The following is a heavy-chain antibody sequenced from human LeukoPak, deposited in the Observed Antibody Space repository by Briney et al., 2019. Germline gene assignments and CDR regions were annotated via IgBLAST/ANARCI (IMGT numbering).Heavy chain of an antibody. CDR2: IKQDGSEK. CDR3: AREGVYDFWSGFNSYYMDV. Sequence: GGSLRLSCAASGLTFSIHWMNWVRQAPGKGLEWVANIKQDGSEKYYVDSVKGRFTISRDNAKNSLYLQMNSLRAEDTAVYYCAREGVYDFWSGFNSYYMDVWGKGTTVTVSS. CDR1: GLTFSIHW. V-gene: IGHV3-7*01. J-gene: IGHJ6*03. D-gene: IGHD3-3*01.